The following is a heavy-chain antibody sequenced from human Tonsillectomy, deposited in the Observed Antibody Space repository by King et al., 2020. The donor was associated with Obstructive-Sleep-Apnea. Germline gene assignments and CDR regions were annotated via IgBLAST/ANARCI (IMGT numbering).Heavy chain of an antibody. D-gene: IGHD1-26*01. J-gene: IGHJ4*02. CDR3: ARNGYYCIDY. CDR2: IYQSGST. V-gene: IGHV4-4*02. CDR1: GDSITSTNW. Sequence: QLQESGPGLVEPSGTLSLTCTVSGDSITSTNWWSWVRQPPGKGLEWIGEIYQSGSTNYHSSLKSRVTILVDKSKSQFSLKLTSVTDADTAVYFCARNGYYCIDYWGQGTLVTVSS.